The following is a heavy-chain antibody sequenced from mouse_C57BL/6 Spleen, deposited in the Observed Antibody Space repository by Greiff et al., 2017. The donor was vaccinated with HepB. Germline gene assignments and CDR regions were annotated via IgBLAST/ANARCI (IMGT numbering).Heavy chain of an antibody. CDR3: ARHGTGTSLDY. V-gene: IGHV5-12*01. CDR2: ISNGGGST. D-gene: IGHD4-1*01. CDR1: GFTFSDYY. Sequence: DVMLVESGGGLVQPGGSLKLSCAASGFTFSDYYMYWVRQTPEKRLEWVAYISNGGGSTYYPDTVKGRFTISRDNAKNTLYLQMSRLKSEDTAMYYCARHGTGTSLDYWGQGTTLTVSS. J-gene: IGHJ2*01.